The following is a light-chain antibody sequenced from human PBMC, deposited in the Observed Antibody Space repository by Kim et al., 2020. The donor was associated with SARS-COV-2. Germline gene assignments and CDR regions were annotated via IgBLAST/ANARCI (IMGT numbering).Light chain of an antibody. V-gene: IGKV1-8*01. CDR2: AAS. CDR3: QQYYSYPPT. Sequence: ASTGDTVTITCRASQGISSYLAWYQQKPGKAPKLLIYAASTLQSGVPSRFSGSGSGTDFTLTISCLQSEDFATYYCQQYYSYPPTFGQVTKVDIK. CDR1: QGISSY. J-gene: IGKJ1*01.